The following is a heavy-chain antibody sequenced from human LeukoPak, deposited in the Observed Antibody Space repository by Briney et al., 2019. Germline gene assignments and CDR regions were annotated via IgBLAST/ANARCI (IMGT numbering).Heavy chain of an antibody. CDR3: ATDLYYYGSGTHIGDY. CDR1: GYTLTELS. J-gene: IGHJ4*02. Sequence: GASVKVSCKVSGYTLTELSMHWVRQAPGKGLEWKGGFDPEDGETIYAQKFQGRVTMTEDTSTDTAYMELSSLRSEDTAVYYCATDLYYYGSGTHIGDYWGQGTLVTVSS. V-gene: IGHV1-24*01. CDR2: FDPEDGET. D-gene: IGHD3-10*01.